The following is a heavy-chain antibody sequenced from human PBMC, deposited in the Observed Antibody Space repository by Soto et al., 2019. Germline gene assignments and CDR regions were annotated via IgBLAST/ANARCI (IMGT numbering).Heavy chain of an antibody. CDR2: IIPILGIA. J-gene: IGHJ6*02. Sequence: QVQLVQSGAEVKKPGSSVKVSCKASGGTFSSYTISWVRQAPGQGLEWMGRIIPILGIANYAQKFQGRVTITADKSTGTAYMELSSLRSEDTAVYYCARTYYYDSSGYQDPYYYYGMDVWGQGTTVTVSS. V-gene: IGHV1-69*02. D-gene: IGHD3-22*01. CDR3: ARTYYYDSSGYQDPYYYYGMDV. CDR1: GGTFSSYT.